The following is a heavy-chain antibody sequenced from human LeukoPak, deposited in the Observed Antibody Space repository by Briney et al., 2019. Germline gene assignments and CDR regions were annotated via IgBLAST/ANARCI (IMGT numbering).Heavy chain of an antibody. Sequence: PSETLSLTCTVSGGSISSYYWSWIRQPPGKGLEWIGYIYYSGSTNYNPSLKSRVTISVDTSKSQFSLELSSVTAADTAVYYCARARRGSSGFDIWGQGTMVTVSS. V-gene: IGHV4-59*01. CDR2: IYYSGST. J-gene: IGHJ3*02. CDR1: GGSISSYY. CDR3: ARARRGSSGFDI. D-gene: IGHD1-26*01.